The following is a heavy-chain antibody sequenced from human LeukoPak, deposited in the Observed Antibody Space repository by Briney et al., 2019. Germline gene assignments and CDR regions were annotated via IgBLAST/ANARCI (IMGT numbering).Heavy chain of an antibody. CDR1: AFTFSSYW. CDR2: IKEDGSEK. D-gene: IGHD2-15*01. V-gene: IGHV3-7*03. J-gene: IGHJ5*02. Sequence: GGSLRLSCAASAFTFSSYWMSWVRQAPGKGLEWVANIKEDGSEKYYLDSVKGRFTISRDNAKNSLFLQMDSLKVEDTAIYYCTTDRWYSADHWGQGTLVTVSS. CDR3: TTDRWYSADH.